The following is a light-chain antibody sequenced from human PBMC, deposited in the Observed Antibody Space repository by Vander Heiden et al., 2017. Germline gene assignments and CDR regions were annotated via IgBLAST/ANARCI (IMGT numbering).Light chain of an antibody. CDR1: SSHIGSKS. J-gene: IGLJ2*01. CDR2: SNS. Sequence: QSVLTQPPSPSGTPGLRVTIPCSGSSSHIGSKSVYWYQQLPRTAPKPLVYSNSKRTSGVPDRFARSKSGNSASLAISGLRCADEADYYCAAWDDSLSGHVVFGGGTKLTVL. CDR3: AAWDDSLSGHVV. V-gene: IGLV1-47*02.